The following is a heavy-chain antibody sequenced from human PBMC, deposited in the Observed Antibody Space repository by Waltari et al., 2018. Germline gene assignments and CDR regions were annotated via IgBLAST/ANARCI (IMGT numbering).Heavy chain of an antibody. CDR1: GYTFTTYG. CDR2: ISAYNGNT. V-gene: IGHV1-18*04. Sequence: QVQLVQSGAEVKKPVASVKVSCKASGYTFTTYGINWVRQAPGQGLEWMGWISAYNGNTNFAQNLQGRVTMPTDTSTSTAYMELRSLTSDDTAVYYCARDRHQWVRDAFDIWGQGTVVTVSS. CDR3: ARDRHQWVRDAFDI. J-gene: IGHJ3*02. D-gene: IGHD1-26*01.